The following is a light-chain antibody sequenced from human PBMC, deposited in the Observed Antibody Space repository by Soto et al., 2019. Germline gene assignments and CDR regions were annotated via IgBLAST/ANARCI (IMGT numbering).Light chain of an antibody. J-gene: IGKJ1*01. CDR2: DAS. V-gene: IGKV3-11*01. Sequence: EIVLTQSPGTLSLSPGERATLSCRARQSIGSDLAWYQQKPGQAPRLIIYDASNRVTGIPARFRGSGSGTDFTITISTLEPEDSAVYYCQQRNSWPRTFGQGTKVEIK. CDR1: QSIGSD. CDR3: QQRNSWPRT.